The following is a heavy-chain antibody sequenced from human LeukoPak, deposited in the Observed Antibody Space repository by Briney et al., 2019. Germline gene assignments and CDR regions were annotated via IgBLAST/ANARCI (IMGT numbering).Heavy chain of an antibody. CDR3: ARQREVTTTYYYYYGMDV. D-gene: IGHD4-17*01. Sequence: SETLSLTCTVSGGSISVYYWSWIRQPPGKGLEWIGSIYYSGSTYYNPSLKSRVTISVDTSKNQFSLKLRSVTAADTAGYYCARQREVTTTYYYYYGMDVRGHGTTVTVSS. J-gene: IGHJ6*02. CDR1: GGSISVYY. CDR2: IYYSGST. V-gene: IGHV4-59*08.